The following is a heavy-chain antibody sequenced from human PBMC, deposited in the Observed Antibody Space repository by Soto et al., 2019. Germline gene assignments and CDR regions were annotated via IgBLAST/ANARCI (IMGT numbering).Heavy chain of an antibody. J-gene: IGHJ4*02. CDR3: ARDNGAATAALDY. V-gene: IGHV4-59*01. CDR1: GVSIINYY. Sequence: SETLSLTCTVSGVSIINYYWSWIRQSPGKGLEWIAYIYYTGSTTYNPSLKSRVSVSVDMSKNQFSLTLSSVTAADTAVYYCARDNGAATAALDYWGQGTLVTVSS. CDR2: IYYTGST. D-gene: IGHD6-13*01.